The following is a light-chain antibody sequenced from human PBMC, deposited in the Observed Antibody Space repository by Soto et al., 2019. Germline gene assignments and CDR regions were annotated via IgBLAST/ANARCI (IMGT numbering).Light chain of an antibody. CDR3: EQYNDWPGGT. CDR2: GAS. V-gene: IGKV3-15*01. CDR1: KSVSSN. J-gene: IGKJ2*01. Sequence: EIVMTQSPSTLSVSPGGRATLSCRASKSVSSNLAWYQQKPGQAPRLLIYGASTRATGVPARFGGSGSGTVFTLTITSLQSEDFAVYYCEQYNDWPGGTFVQGTKLDIK.